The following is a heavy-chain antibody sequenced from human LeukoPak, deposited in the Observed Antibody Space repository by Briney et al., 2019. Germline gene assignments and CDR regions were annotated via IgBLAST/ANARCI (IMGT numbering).Heavy chain of an antibody. CDR3: AESIAVAGHYFDY. V-gene: IGHV4-34*01. CDR1: GGSFSGYY. D-gene: IGHD6-19*01. J-gene: IGHJ4*02. CDR2: INHSGST. Sequence: PETLSLTCAVYGGSFSGYYWSWIRQPPGKGLEWIGEINHSGSTNYNPSLKSRVTISVDPSKNQFSLKLSSVTAADTAVYYCAESIAVAGHYFDYWGQGTLVTVSS.